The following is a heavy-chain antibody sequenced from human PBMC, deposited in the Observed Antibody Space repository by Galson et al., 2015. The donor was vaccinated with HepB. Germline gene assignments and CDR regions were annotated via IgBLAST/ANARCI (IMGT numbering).Heavy chain of an antibody. V-gene: IGHV4-30-2*01. J-gene: IGHJ5*02. Sequence: TLSLTCAVSGGSISSGGYSWSWIRQPPGKGLEWIGYIYHSGSTYYNPSLKSRVTISVDRSKNQFSPKLSSVTAADTAVYYCARGSLVYYDSSGYHTGGVWFDPWGQGTLVTVSS. D-gene: IGHD3-22*01. CDR3: ARGSLVYYDSSGYHTGGVWFDP. CDR2: IYHSGST. CDR1: GGSISSGGYS.